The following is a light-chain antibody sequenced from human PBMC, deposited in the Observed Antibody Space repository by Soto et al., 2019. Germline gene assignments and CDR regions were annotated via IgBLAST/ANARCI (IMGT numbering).Light chain of an antibody. V-gene: IGKV3-20*01. Sequence: EIVLTQSPGILSLSPGERATLSCRASQSGRNSYVAWHQQKVGQDPRLLIYGASSRATGIPDMFSGSGSGTDFSLTISILEPEDFAVYYCQQYGSSPLTFGGGTKVEIK. CDR3: QQYGSSPLT. CDR2: GAS. J-gene: IGKJ4*01. CDR1: QSGRNSY.